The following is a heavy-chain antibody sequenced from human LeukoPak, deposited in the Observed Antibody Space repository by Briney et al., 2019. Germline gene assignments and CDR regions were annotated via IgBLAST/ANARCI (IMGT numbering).Heavy chain of an antibody. D-gene: IGHD2-21*02. V-gene: IGHV4-4*07. CDR2: IHASGST. J-gene: IGHJ5*02. Sequence: PSETLSLTCTVSGGSISSYYWTWIRQPAGKGPEWIGRIHASGSTNYNPSLKSRVNMSVDTSKNQFSLRLNSVTAADTAVYYCARVTDPRYNWFDPWGQATLVTVSS. CDR3: ARVTDPRYNWFDP. CDR1: GGSISSYY.